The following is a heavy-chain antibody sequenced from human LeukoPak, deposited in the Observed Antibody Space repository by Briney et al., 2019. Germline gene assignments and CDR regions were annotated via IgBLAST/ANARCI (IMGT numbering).Heavy chain of an antibody. D-gene: IGHD6-13*01. CDR3: ARGPYSSSWYHDAFDI. CDR2: ISSSSSTI. Sequence: GGSLRLSCAASGFTFSSYSMNWVRQAPGKGLEWVSYISSSSSTIYYADSVKGRFTISRDNAKNSLYLKMNSLKAEDTAVYYCARGPYSSSWYHDAFDIWGQRTMVTVSS. CDR1: GFTFSSYS. J-gene: IGHJ3*02. V-gene: IGHV3-48*04.